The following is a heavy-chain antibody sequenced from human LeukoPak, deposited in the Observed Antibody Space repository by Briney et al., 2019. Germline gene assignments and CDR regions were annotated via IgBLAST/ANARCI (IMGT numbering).Heavy chain of an antibody. CDR3: AKGMWDIVVVPAAARDDYYYYGMDV. D-gene: IGHD2-2*01. V-gene: IGHV3-30*18. J-gene: IGHJ6*02. Sequence: GGALRLSCAASGFTFSSYGMHWVRQAPGKGLEWGAVISDDGGNKYYADSVKGRFTISRENSKNTLYLKMNSMRDEETAVYYCAKGMWDIVVVPAAARDDYYYYGMDVWGQGTTVTVSS. CDR1: GFTFSSYG. CDR2: ISDDGGNK.